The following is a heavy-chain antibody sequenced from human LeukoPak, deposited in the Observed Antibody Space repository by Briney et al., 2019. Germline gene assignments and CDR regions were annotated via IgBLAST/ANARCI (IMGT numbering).Heavy chain of an antibody. CDR1: GFTFSDHY. CDR2: SRNKGNSYTT. CDR3: VRSRDY. Sequence: GGSLRLSCAASGFTFSDHYMDCVRQAPGKGLEWVGRSRNKGNSYTTEYAASVKGRFTISRDDSKNSLYLQMNSLKTEDTAIYYCVRSRDYWGQGTLVTVSS. V-gene: IGHV3-72*01. J-gene: IGHJ4*02.